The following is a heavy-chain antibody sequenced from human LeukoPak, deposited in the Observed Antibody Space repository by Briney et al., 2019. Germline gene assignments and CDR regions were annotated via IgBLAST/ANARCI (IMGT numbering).Heavy chain of an antibody. J-gene: IGHJ6*03. V-gene: IGHV4-4*07. CDR3: ARVRSYYYYYMDV. CDR2: IYTSGTI. CDR1: GGSISSYY. Sequence: SETLSLTCTVSGGSISSYYWSWIRQPAGTALEWIGRIYTSGTITYNPSLKSRVTMSVDTSKNQFSLKLSSVTAADTAVYYCARVRSYYYYYMDVWGQGTTVTVSS.